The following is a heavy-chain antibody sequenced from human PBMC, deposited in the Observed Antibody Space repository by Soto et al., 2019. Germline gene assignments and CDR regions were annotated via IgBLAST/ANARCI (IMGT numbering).Heavy chain of an antibody. Sequence: PGGSLRLSCAASGFTFSSYAMSWVRQAPGKGLGWVSAISGSGGSTYYADSVKGRFTISRDNSKNTPYLQMNSLRAEDTAVYYCATYYDFWSGYSYFDYWGQGTLVTVSS. V-gene: IGHV3-23*01. CDR2: ISGSGGST. D-gene: IGHD3-3*01. J-gene: IGHJ4*02. CDR1: GFTFSSYA. CDR3: ATYYDFWSGYSYFDY.